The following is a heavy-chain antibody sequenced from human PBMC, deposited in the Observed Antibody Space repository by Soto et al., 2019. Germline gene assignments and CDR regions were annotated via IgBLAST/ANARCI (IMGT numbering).Heavy chain of an antibody. CDR3: ARVEQWLVMVYYYYGMDV. CDR1: GYTFTSYD. CDR2: MNPDSGNT. Sequence: ASVKVSCKASGYTFTSYDINWVRQATGQGLERMGWMNPDSGNTGYAQKFQGRVTMTRNTSISTAYMELSSLRSEDTAVYYCARVEQWLVMVYYYYGMDVWGQGTTVTVSS. V-gene: IGHV1-8*01. J-gene: IGHJ6*02. D-gene: IGHD6-19*01.